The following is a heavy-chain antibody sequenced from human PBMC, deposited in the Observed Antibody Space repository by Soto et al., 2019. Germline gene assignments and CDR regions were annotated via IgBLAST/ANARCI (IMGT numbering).Heavy chain of an antibody. CDR1: GGTFSSYA. CDR2: IIPIFGTA. Sequence: QVQLVQSGAEVKKPGSSVKVSCKASGGTFSSYAITWVRQAPGQGLEWMGGIIPIFGTANYAQKFQGRVTITADESASTAYMELSSLRSEDTAVYYCATEGDGSGSYYYGMDVWGQGTTVTVSS. CDR3: ATEGDGSGSYYYGMDV. J-gene: IGHJ6*02. V-gene: IGHV1-69*12. D-gene: IGHD3-22*01.